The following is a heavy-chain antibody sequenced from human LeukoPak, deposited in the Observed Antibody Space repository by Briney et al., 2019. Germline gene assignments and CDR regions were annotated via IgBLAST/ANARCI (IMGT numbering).Heavy chain of an antibody. V-gene: IGHV4-39*02. D-gene: IGHD3-9*01. CDR3: ARDLVTGYYAHDAFDI. CDR2: ISYGGST. J-gene: IGHJ3*02. Sequence: SETLSLTXTVSGGSITSNHYYWGGIRQPPGKGLEWIGSISYGGSTHYNPSLKSRVTMSVDTSKNQFSLKLRSVTATDAAVYHCARDLVTGYYAHDAFDIWGQGTMVTVSS. CDR1: GGSITSNHYY.